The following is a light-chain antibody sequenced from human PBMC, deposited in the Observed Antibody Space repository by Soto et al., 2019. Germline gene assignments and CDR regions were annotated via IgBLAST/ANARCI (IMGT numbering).Light chain of an antibody. CDR1: QSLLHSNGYNY. CDR3: MQALQTPRT. V-gene: IGKV2-28*01. J-gene: IGKJ4*01. CDR2: LGS. Sequence: IVMTQSPLSLPVPPGEPASISCRSSQSLLHSNGYNYLDWYLQKPGQSPQLLIYLGSNRASGVPDRFSGSGSGTDFTLEISRVEAEDVGVYYCMQALQTPRTFGGGTKVEIK.